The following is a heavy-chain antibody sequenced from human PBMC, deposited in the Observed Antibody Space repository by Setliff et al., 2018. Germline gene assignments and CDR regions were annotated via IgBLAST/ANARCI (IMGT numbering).Heavy chain of an antibody. CDR2: IYNSGTT. J-gene: IGHJ4*02. D-gene: IGHD2-15*01. CDR1: GDSISNTGYY. CDR3: ARTRYGLGGRPY. V-gene: IGHV4-39*07. Sequence: SETLSLTCIVAGDSISNTGYYWGWIRQPPGKGLEWIGRIYNSGTTNYNPSLKSRVTISADTSKNQFSLRLSSVTAADTAVYYCARTRYGLGGRPYWGQGTLVTVSS.